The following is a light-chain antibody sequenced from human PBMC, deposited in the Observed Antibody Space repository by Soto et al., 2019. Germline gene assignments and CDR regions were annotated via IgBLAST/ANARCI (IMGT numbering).Light chain of an antibody. CDR2: DAS. CDR3: QQRYNWPPLFT. V-gene: IGKV3-11*01. Sequence: EIVLTQSPATLSLSPGERATLSCRASQSVSRYLAWYQQKPGQAPRLLIYDASNRATGIPARFSGSGSGTDFTLTISSLEPEDFALYYCQQRYNWPPLFTFGPGTKVDIK. CDR1: QSVSRY. J-gene: IGKJ3*01.